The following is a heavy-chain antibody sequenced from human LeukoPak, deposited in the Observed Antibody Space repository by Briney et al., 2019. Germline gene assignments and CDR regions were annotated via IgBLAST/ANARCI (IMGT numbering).Heavy chain of an antibody. D-gene: IGHD3-22*01. CDR3: ARLFYDSSGTDAFDI. CDR1: GGTFSSYA. Sequence: ASVKVSCKASGGTFSSYAISWVRQAPGQGLEWMGGIIPIFGTANYAQKFQGRVTITADESTSTAYMELSSLRSEDTAVYYCARLFYDSSGTDAFDIWGQGTMVTVSS. J-gene: IGHJ3*02. V-gene: IGHV1-69*13. CDR2: IIPIFGTA.